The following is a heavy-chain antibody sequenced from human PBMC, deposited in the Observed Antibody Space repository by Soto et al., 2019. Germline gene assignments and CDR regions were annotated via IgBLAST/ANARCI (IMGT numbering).Heavy chain of an antibody. CDR3: ASGRYYYYMDV. J-gene: IGHJ6*03. CDR1: GGSFSGYY. V-gene: IGHV4-34*01. Sequence: PSETLSLTCAVYGGSFSGYYWSWIRQPPGKGLEWIGEINHSGSTNYNPSLKSRVTISVDTSKNQFSLKLSSVTAADTAVYYCASGRYYYYMDVWGKGTTVTVSS. CDR2: INHSGST.